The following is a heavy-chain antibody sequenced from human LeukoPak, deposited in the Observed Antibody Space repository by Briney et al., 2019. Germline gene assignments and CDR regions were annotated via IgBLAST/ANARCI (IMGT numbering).Heavy chain of an antibody. CDR2: IYYSGST. V-gene: IGHV4-59*08. Sequence: TSETLSLTCTVSGGSISSYYCSWIRQPPGKGLEWIGYIYYSGSTNYNPSLKSRVTISVDTSKNQFSLKLSSVTAADTAVYYCARRFWSGYFDYYYYYGMDVWGQGTTVAVSS. J-gene: IGHJ6*02. D-gene: IGHD3-3*01. CDR1: GGSISSYY. CDR3: ARRFWSGYFDYYYYYGMDV.